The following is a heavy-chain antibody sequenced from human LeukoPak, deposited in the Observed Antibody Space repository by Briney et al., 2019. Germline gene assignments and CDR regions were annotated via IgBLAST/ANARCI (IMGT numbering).Heavy chain of an antibody. CDR3: AKQLGYCSDGSCYFPY. Sequence: QAGVSLRLSCAASGFTFSSSAMSWVRQAPGKGLEWVSAISNNGGYTYYADSVQGRFTISRDNSKSTLCLQMNSLRAEDTAVYYCAKQLGYCSDGSCYFPYWGQGTLVTLSS. V-gene: IGHV3-23*01. CDR2: ISNNGGYT. D-gene: IGHD2-15*01. J-gene: IGHJ4*02. CDR1: GFTFSSSA.